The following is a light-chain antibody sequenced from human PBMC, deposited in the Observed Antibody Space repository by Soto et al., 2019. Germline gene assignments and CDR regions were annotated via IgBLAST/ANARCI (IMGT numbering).Light chain of an antibody. V-gene: IGKV3-20*01. CDR2: GAS. J-gene: IGKJ1*01. CDR1: QSVSSSY. Sequence: EIVLTQSPGTLSLSPGERATLSCRASQSVSSSYLAWYQQKPGQAPRLLIYGASSRATGIPDRFSGSGSGTDFTLNISTLEPEDFAVYYCQQCGSSPRTFGQGTKVEVK. CDR3: QQCGSSPRT.